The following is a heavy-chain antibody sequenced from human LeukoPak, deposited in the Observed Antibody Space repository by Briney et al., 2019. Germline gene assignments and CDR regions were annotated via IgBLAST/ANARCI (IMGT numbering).Heavy chain of an antibody. CDR3: ARGRSFLIAYYYMDV. J-gene: IGHJ6*03. D-gene: IGHD3-16*01. CDR2: IIPIFGTA. CDR1: GGTFSSYA. Sequence: GASVKVSCKASGGTFSSYAISWVRQAPGQGLEWMGGIIPIFGTANYAQKFQGRVTITADKSTSTAYMELSSLRSEDTAVYYCARGRSFLIAYYYMDVWGKGTTVTVSS. V-gene: IGHV1-69*06.